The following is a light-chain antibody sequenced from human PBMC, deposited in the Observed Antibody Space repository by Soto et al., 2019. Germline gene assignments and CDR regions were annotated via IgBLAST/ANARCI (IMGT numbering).Light chain of an antibody. CDR1: QSVSTN. V-gene: IGKV3-15*01. CDR2: GAS. Sequence: EIVLTQSPGTLSLSPGERATLSCRASQSVSTNLAWYQQRPGQAPRLLIYGASTRATGIPARFSGSGSGRDFKLTISSLQSEDFAVYYCQQYNDWPGGTFGQGTKVEIK. J-gene: IGKJ1*01. CDR3: QQYNDWPGGT.